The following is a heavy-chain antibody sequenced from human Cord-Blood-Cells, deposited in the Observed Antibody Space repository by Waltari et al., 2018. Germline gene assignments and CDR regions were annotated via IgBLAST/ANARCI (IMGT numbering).Heavy chain of an antibody. V-gene: IGHV1-69*01. CDR1: GGTFSSYA. J-gene: IGHJ5*02. D-gene: IGHD3-22*01. CDR2: IIPIFGTA. Sequence: QVQLVQSGAEVKKPGSSVKVSCKASGGTFSSYAIRWVRQAPGPGLEWMGGIIPIFGTANDAQKFQGRVTITADESTSTAYMELSSLRSEDTAVYYCARLYYYDSSGYYNWFDPWGQGTLVTVSS. CDR3: ARLYYYDSSGYYNWFDP.